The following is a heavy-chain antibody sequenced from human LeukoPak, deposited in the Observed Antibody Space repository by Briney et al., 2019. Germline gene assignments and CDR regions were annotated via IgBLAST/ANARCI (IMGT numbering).Heavy chain of an antibody. D-gene: IGHD2-15*01. J-gene: IGHJ5*02. CDR3: ARARDCSAGNCHVWLDP. V-gene: IGHV1-8*01. CDR2: MNPNSGNT. Sequence: ASVKVSCKAFGYTFIRHDINWVLQATGQGLEWMGWMNPNSGNTGYAQKFQGRVTMTRNTSIRTAYMDLSSLTYDDTAVYFCARARDCSAGNCHVWLDPWGQGTLVTVSS. CDR1: GYTFIRHD.